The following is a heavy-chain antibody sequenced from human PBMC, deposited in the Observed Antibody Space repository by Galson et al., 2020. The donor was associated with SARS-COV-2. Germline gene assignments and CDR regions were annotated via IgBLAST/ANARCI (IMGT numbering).Heavy chain of an antibody. Sequence: SETLSLTCTVSDGSLSGYYWTWIRQPPGKGLEWLGYLSYTGSTHYNPSLKSRVTISLDTSKHHFSLKLTSVTAADTAVYYCARRNTSIKWVDPWGHGTLVTVSS. D-gene: IGHD1-1*01. J-gene: IGHJ5*02. CDR1: DGSLSGYY. CDR2: LSYTGST. V-gene: IGHV4-59*08. CDR3: ARRNTSIKWVDP.